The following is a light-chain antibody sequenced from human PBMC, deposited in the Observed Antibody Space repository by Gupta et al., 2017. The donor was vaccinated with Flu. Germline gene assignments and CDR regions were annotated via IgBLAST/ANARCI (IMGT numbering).Light chain of an antibody. J-gene: IGKJ1*01. CDR1: QSVTRNY. CDR3: QQYGDSPPTT. Sequence: IVLTQSPGTLSLSPGERATLSCRASQSVTRNYLAWYQHKPGLSPRLLMYSASSRATGIPDRFSGSGSGTDFTLTISGREPEDFAVYYCQQYGDSPPTTFGQGTKVEIK. V-gene: IGKV3-20*01. CDR2: SAS.